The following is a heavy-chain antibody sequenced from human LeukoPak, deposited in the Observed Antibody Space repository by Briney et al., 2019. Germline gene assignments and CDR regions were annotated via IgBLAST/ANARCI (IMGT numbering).Heavy chain of an antibody. Sequence: GGSLRLSCAASGFTFSIYAMTWVRQAPGKGLEWVSAINSGGNSTYYADSVKGRFTISRDNSKNTLYLQMSSLKAEDTAVYYCARTRYCSGISCFYANWGRGTLVTVSS. CDR2: INSGGNST. CDR1: GFTFSIYA. V-gene: IGHV3-23*01. CDR3: ARTRYCSGISCFYAN. J-gene: IGHJ4*02. D-gene: IGHD2-2*01.